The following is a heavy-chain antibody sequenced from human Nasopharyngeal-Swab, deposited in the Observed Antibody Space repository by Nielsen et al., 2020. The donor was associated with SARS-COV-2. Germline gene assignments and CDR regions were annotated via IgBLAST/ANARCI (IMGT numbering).Heavy chain of an antibody. V-gene: IGHV3-7*01. CDR2: IKHDGSAK. CDR3: ARERARFLEWLLYGTFDY. Sequence: GGSLRLSCAASGFTFSSYWMTWVRQAPGKGLEWVANIKHDGSAKYYADSVKGRFTISRDNAKSSLHLQMNSLRDEDTAVYYCARERARFLEWLLYGTFDYWGQGTLVTVSS. D-gene: IGHD3-3*01. J-gene: IGHJ4*02. CDR1: GFTFSSYW.